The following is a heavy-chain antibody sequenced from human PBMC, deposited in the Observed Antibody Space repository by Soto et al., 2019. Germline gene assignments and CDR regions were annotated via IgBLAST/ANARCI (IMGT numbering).Heavy chain of an antibody. CDR1: GYTFTVYY. Sequence: ASVKVSCKASGYTFTVYYMHWVRQAPGQGLEWMGWINPNSGGTNYAQKFQGWVTMTRDTSISTAYMELSRLRSDDTAVYYCARGPPLGYCSGGSCLNIDYWGQGTLVTVS. D-gene: IGHD2-15*01. CDR2: INPNSGGT. CDR3: ARGPPLGYCSGGSCLNIDY. J-gene: IGHJ4*02. V-gene: IGHV1-2*04.